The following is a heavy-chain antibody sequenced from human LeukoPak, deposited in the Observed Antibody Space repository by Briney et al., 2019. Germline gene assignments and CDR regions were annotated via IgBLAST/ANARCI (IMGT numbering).Heavy chain of an antibody. CDR2: INWNGGST. CDR3: AKTSSFFAVAGIDY. CDR1: GFTFDDYG. V-gene: IGHV3-20*04. Sequence: GGSLRLSCAASGFTFDDYGMSWVRQAPGKGLEWVSGINWNGGSTGYADSVKGRFTISRDNAKNSLYLQMNSLRAEDTAVYYCAKTSSFFAVAGIDYWGQGTLVTVSS. D-gene: IGHD6-19*01. J-gene: IGHJ4*02.